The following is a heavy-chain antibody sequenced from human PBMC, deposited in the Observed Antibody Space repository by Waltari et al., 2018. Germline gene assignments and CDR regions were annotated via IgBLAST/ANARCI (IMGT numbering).Heavy chain of an antibody. J-gene: IGHJ5*02. CDR3: AKHDSYGSINWFDP. D-gene: IGHD5-18*01. V-gene: IGHV4-39*01. CDR1: GVSIGSTTYY. Sequence: QVQLQESGPGLVKPSETLSLTCAVSGVSIGSTTYYWAWIRQPPGKGLEWVGSIFYSGTTYYNPSLKSLVTISLDTSNNQFSLNLRSVIAADTAVYYCAKHDSYGSINWFDPWGQGTLVTVSS. CDR2: IFYSGTT.